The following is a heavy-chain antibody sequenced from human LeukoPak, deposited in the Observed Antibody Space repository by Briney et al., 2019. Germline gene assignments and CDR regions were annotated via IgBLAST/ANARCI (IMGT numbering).Heavy chain of an antibody. CDR1: GFTFSSYA. V-gene: IGHV3-23*01. CDR3: AKVPYSNSNNWFDP. D-gene: IGHD4-11*01. J-gene: IGHJ5*02. Sequence: GGSLGLSCAASGFTFSSYAMSWVRQAPGKGLEWVSAISGSGGSTYYADSVKGRFTISRDNSKNTLYLQMNSLRAEDTAVYYCAKVPYSNSNNWFDPWGQGTLVTVSS. CDR2: ISGSGGST.